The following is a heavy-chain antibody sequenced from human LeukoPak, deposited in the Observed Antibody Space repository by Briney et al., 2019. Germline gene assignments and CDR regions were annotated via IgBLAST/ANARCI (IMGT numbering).Heavy chain of an antibody. Sequence: GGSLRLSCAASGFSLTSKYMSWVRQAPGKGLEWVSSIQSGGRTDFADSVKGRFTLFRDTSNNTLYLQMNSLRAEDTALYYCAKGNYYDSSGPPSGAFDIWGQGTMVTVSS. CDR1: GFSLTSKY. J-gene: IGHJ3*02. CDR3: AKGNYYDSSGPPSGAFDI. CDR2: IQSGGRT. D-gene: IGHD3-22*01. V-gene: IGHV3-53*05.